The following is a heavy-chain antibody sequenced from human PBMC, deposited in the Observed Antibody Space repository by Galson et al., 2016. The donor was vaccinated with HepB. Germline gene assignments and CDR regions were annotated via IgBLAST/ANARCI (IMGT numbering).Heavy chain of an antibody. J-gene: IGHJ6*02. CDR2: INPGVGVT. Sequence: SVKVSCKASGYTFSSYYIHWLRQAPGQGLEWMGIINPGVGVTNDAPKFQGRVAMTRDTSTSTIYLELSSLRSDDTAAYYCARGWKVTAYYYYYAMDVWGQGTTVTVSS. CDR1: GYTFSSYY. V-gene: IGHV1-46*01. CDR3: ARGWKVTAYYYYYAMDV. D-gene: IGHD1-1*01.